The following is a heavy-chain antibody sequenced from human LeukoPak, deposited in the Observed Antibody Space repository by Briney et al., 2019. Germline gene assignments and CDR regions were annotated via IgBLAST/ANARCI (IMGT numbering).Heavy chain of an antibody. D-gene: IGHD2-2*01. J-gene: IGHJ6*02. CDR3: ARELEDIVVVPAAIEAHGMDV. CDR1: GYTFTSYG. CDR2: INPNSGGT. Sequence: GASVKVSCKASGYTFTSYGISWVRQAPGQGLEWMGWINPNSGGTNYAQKFQGRVTMTRDTSISTAYMGLSRLRSDDTAVYYCARELEDIVVVPAAIEAHGMDVWGQGTTVTVSS. V-gene: IGHV1-2*02.